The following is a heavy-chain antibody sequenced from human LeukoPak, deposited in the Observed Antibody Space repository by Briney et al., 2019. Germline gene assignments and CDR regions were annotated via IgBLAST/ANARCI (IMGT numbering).Heavy chain of an antibody. D-gene: IGHD1-26*01. CDR1: GFTFSSYA. V-gene: IGHV3-23*01. CDR3: AKEYTGTFSPFPSYFDN. J-gene: IGHJ4*02. Sequence: GGSLRLSCAASGFTFSSYAMSWVRQAPGKGLEWVSAISGSGGSTYYADSVKGRFTISRDNSKNTLYLQMNSLRAEDTAIYYCAKEYTGTFSPFPSYFDNWGQGTLVTVSS. CDR2: ISGSGGST.